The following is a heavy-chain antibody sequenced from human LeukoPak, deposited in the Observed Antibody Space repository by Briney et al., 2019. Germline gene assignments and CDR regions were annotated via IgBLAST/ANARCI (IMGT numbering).Heavy chain of an antibody. V-gene: IGHV3-48*01. CDR2: ISSSSSSI. J-gene: IGHJ4*02. CDR1: GFIFSSYS. D-gene: IGHD6-19*01. CDR3: AIPGGSSGWLNSYFDY. Sequence: PGGSLRLSCAASGFIFSSYSMNWVRQAPGKGLEWVSYISSSSSSIYYADAVKGRFTISRDNSKNTLYLQMNSLRAEDTAVYYCAIPGGSSGWLNSYFDYWGQGTLVTVSS.